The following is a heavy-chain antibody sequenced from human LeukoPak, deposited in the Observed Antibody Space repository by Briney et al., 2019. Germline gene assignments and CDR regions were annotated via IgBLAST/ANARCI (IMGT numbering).Heavy chain of an antibody. V-gene: IGHV3-30-3*01. CDR1: GFTFSDYA. J-gene: IGHJ4*02. D-gene: IGHD3-3*01. CDR3: ARDQGGPPADYYFGY. Sequence: GKSLRLSCAASGFTFSDYAMHWVRQAPGKGLEWVAVISYDGSNKYYADSVKGRFTISRDNSKNTLYLQMNSLRAEDTAVYHCARDQGGPPADYYFGYWGQGTLLTVSS. CDR2: ISYDGSNK.